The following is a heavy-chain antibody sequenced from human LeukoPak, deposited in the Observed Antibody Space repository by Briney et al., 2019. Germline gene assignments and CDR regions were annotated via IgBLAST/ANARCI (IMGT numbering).Heavy chain of an antibody. CDR1: GFTFSSYA. V-gene: IGHV3-30-3*01. CDR3: ASDAYDSSGYYYGY. J-gene: IGHJ4*02. D-gene: IGHD3-22*01. CDR2: ISYDGSNK. Sequence: GSLRLSCAASGFTFSSYAMHWVRQAPGKGLEWVAVISYDGSNKYYADSVKGRFTISRDNSKNTLYLQMNSLRAEDTAVYYCASDAYDSSGYYYGYWGQGTLVTVSS.